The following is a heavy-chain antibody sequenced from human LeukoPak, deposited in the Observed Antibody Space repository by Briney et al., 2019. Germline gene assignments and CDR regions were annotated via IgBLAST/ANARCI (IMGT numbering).Heavy chain of an antibody. Sequence: GGSLRLSCAASGFTFNNYGMHWVRQAPGKGLEWGAFTRYNGNNQYYAHAVKGRVTISRDNSKKTLYLHMNSLRAEDTAVYYCAKESDGSHFDYWGQGTLVTVSS. CDR3: AKESDGSHFDY. CDR1: GFTFNNYG. CDR2: TRYNGNNQ. D-gene: IGHD3-10*01. J-gene: IGHJ4*02. V-gene: IGHV3-30*02.